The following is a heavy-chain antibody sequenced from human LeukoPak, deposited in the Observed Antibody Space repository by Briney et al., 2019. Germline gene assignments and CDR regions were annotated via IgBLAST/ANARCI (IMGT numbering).Heavy chain of an antibody. CDR1: GGSLTNYC. CDR2: IHSYGTT. V-gene: IGHV4-4*09. J-gene: IGHJ4*02. CDR3: ARLNFRGGEALHFDS. D-gene: IGHD3-16*01. Sequence: SETLSLTCSVSGGSLTNYCWGWIRQPPGKGLEFIGYIHSYGTTNYDSSLQSRVPISLDTSKIQFSLRLYSVTAADTALYFCARLNFRGGEALHFDSWGQGTLVTVSS.